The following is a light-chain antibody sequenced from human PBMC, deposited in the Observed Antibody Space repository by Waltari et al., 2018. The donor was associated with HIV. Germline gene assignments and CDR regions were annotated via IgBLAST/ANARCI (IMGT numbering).Light chain of an antibody. CDR1: TSDVGGSNY. Sequence: QSALTQPASVSGSPGQSITISCSGTTSDVGGSNYVAWYQQHPGKAPKLIIFNVSHRPSGISNRFSGSKSGNTASLTISGLQAEDEADYYCSSYTRSTTLDAVFGTGTKVSVL. J-gene: IGLJ1*01. CDR3: SSYTRSTTLDAV. CDR2: NVS. V-gene: IGLV2-14*03.